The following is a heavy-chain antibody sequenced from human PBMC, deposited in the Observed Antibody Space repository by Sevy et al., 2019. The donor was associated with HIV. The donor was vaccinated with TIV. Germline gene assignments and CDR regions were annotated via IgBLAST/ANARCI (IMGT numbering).Heavy chain of an antibody. Sequence: SETLSLTCTVSGGSISSSSYYWGWIRQPPGKGLEWIGSIYYSGSTYYNPSLKSRVTISVDTSKNQFSLKLSSVTAADTAVYYCARLETIFGVVIRGIDYWGQGTLVTVSS. V-gene: IGHV4-39*01. CDR3: ARLETIFGVVIRGIDY. CDR2: IYYSGST. CDR1: GGSISSSSYY. D-gene: IGHD3-3*01. J-gene: IGHJ4*02.